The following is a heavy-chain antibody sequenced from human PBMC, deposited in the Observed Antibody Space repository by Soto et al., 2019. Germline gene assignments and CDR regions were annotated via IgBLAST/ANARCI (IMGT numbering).Heavy chain of an antibody. CDR3: ASPTHSGYCSSTSCYGTYGEAYFDI. CDR2: IKQDGSEK. V-gene: IGHV3-7*03. Sequence: GGSLRLSCATSGFTFSSHWMTWVRQAPGKGLEWVANIKQDGSEKYYVDSVKGRFTISRDNAKNSLYLQMNSLRDEDTAVYYCASPTHSGYCSSTSCYGTYGEAYFDIWGQGTMVTVSS. J-gene: IGHJ3*02. CDR1: GFTFSSHW. D-gene: IGHD2-2*01.